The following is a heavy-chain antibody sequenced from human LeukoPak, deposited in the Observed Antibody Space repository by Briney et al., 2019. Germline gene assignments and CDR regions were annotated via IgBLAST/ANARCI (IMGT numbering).Heavy chain of an antibody. J-gene: IGHJ4*02. CDR3: AKEVDDSSGYYPYYFDY. D-gene: IGHD3-22*01. V-gene: IGHV3-48*01. CDR1: GFTFSAYS. Sequence: PGGSLRLSCAASGFTFSAYSMNWVRQAPGKGLEWISYIGISTSTLFYADSVKGRFTISRDNVKNSLYLQVNSLRAEDTAVYYCAKEVDDSSGYYPYYFDYWGPGTLVIVSS. CDR2: IGISTSTL.